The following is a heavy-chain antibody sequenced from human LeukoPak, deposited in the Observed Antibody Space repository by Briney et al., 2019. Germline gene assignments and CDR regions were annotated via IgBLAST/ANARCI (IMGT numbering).Heavy chain of an antibody. CDR3: ARDRVTMVRGVIDNTPLDY. V-gene: IGHV3-64*01. CDR1: GFTFSSYA. CDR2: ISSNGGST. Sequence: PGGSLRLSCAASGFTFSSYAMHWVRQAPGKGLEYVSAISSNGGSTYYANSVKGRFTISRDNSKNTLYLQMGSLRAEDMAVYYCARDRVTMVRGVIDNTPLDYWGQGTLVTVSS. J-gene: IGHJ4*02. D-gene: IGHD3-10*01.